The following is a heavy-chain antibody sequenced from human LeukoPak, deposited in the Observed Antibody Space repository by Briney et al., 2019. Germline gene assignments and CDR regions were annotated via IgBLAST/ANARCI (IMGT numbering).Heavy chain of an antibody. Sequence: SETLSLTCTVSGDSISRGRYYWSWVRQPAGKELEWIGRIYASGKTDYNPYTPSLKSRVAMSLDTSKNQFSLKLSSVTAADTAVYYCARPHLGPYAFDIWGQGTMVTVSS. CDR3: ARPHLGPYAFDI. D-gene: IGHD3-3*02. V-gene: IGHV4-61*02. CDR1: GDSISRGRYY. J-gene: IGHJ3*02. CDR2: IYASGKT.